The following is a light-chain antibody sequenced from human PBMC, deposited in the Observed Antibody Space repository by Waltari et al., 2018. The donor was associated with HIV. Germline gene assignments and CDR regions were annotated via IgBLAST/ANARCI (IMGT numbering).Light chain of an antibody. CDR3: NSYTTSSTLHVV. J-gene: IGLJ2*01. CDR2: DVS. V-gene: IGLV2-14*03. Sequence: QSALTQPASVSGSPGQSITIPCTGTSRDVGGYNYVSWSQHHPGKAPKLMIYDVSHRPSGVSNRFSGSKSGNTASLTISGLPAEDEADYYCNSYTTSSTLHVVFGGGTKLTVL. CDR1: SRDVGGYNY.